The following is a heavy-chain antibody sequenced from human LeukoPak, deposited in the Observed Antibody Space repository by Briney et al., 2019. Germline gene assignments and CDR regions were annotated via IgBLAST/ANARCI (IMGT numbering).Heavy chain of an antibody. CDR2: ISSSGGNT. CDR1: GFTFSSYA. D-gene: IGHD3-10*02. J-gene: IGHJ4*02. V-gene: IGHV3-23*01. CDR3: ATLCTPFDC. Sequence: GGSLRLSCAASGFTFSSYAMSWVRQAPGKGLEWVSSISSSGGNTYYAGSVRGRFTISRDNSKNTLHLQMNSLRAEDTAVYFCATLCTPFDCWGQGILATVSS.